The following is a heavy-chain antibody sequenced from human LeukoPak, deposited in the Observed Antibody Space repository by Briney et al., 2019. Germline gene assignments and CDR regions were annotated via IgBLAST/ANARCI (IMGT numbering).Heavy chain of an antibody. CDR2: ISGSGGST. V-gene: IGHV3-23*01. Sequence: GGSLRLSCAASGFTFRSYAMSWVRQAPGKGLEWVSAISGSGGSTYYADSVKGRFTISRDNSKNTLYLQMNSLRAEDTAVYYCAKAGALIPYAYYYYYMDVWGKGTTVTVSS. CDR3: AKAGALIPYAYYYYYMDV. D-gene: IGHD2-2*02. CDR1: GFTFRSYA. J-gene: IGHJ6*03.